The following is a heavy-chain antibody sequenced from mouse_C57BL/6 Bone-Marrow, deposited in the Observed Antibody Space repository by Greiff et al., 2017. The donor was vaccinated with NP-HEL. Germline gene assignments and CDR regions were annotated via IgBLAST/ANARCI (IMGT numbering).Heavy chain of an antibody. J-gene: IGHJ2*01. D-gene: IGHD1-1*01. CDR1: GYTFTDYY. CDR3: ARGTTVVATGGDY. V-gene: IGHV1-26*01. CDR2: INPNNGGT. Sequence: EVKLQQSGPELVKPGASVKISCKASGYTFTDYYMNWVKQSHGKSLEWIGDINPNNGGTSYNQKFKGKATLTVDKSSSTAYMELRSLTSEDSAVYYCARGTTVVATGGDYWGQGTTLTVSS.